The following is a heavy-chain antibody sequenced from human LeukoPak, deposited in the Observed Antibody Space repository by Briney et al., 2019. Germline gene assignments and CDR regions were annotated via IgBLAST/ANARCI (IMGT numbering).Heavy chain of an antibody. D-gene: IGHD3-22*01. CDR3: ARASVYHYYDSSGYYGY. V-gene: IGHV4-34*01. CDR1: GGSFSGYY. J-gene: IGHJ4*02. CDR2: INHDGRT. Sequence: ASETLSLTCAVYGGSFSGYYWSWIRQPPGKGLEWIGEINHDGRTNYNPSLKSRVTISVDTSKNQFSLKLSSVTAADTAVYYCARASVYHYYDSSGYYGYWGQGTLVTVSS.